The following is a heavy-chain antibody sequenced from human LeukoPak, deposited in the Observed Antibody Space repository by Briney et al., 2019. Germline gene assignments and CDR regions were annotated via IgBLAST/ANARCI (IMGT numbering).Heavy chain of an antibody. D-gene: IGHD1-14*01. V-gene: IGHV1-18*01. CDR2: ISVYNGNT. CDR3: ARSRLSHTTVSTLLY. J-gene: IGHJ4*02. CDR1: GYTFSSYA. Sequence: ASVKVSCKASGYTFSSYAIAWVRQAPGQGPEWMGSISVYNGNTEYAQKLQGRVTKTTDTFTNTAYMELWNLRPDDTAVYYCARSRLSHTTVSTLLYWGQGTLVTVSS.